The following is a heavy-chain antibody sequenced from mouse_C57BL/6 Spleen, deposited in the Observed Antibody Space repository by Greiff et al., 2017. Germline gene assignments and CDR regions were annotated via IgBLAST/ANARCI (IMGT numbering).Heavy chain of an antibody. CDR1: GYSITSGYY. D-gene: IGHD2-4*01. J-gene: IGHJ1*03. CDR2: ISYDGSN. Sequence: EVKLVESGPGLVKPSQSLSLTCSVTGYSITSGYYWNWIRQFPGNKLEWMGYISYDGSNNYNPSLKNRISITRDTSKTQFFLKLNSVTTEDTATYYCARGARYYDYDEGWYFDVWGTGTTVTVSS. V-gene: IGHV3-6*01. CDR3: ARGARYYDYDEGWYFDV.